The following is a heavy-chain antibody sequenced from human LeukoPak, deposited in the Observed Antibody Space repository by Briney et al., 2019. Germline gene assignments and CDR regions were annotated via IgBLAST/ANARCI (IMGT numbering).Heavy chain of an antibody. D-gene: IGHD1-26*01. V-gene: IGHV1-18*01. J-gene: IGHJ5*02. Sequence: ASVKVSCKASGYTFTSYGISWVRQAPGQGLEWLGWISTYNGDPKYAQKVQGRVTMSTDTSTSTAYMELRSLRSDDTAVYYFARDAVVGATLREAFFYWFDPWGQGTLVTASS. CDR2: ISTYNGDP. CDR3: ARDAVVGATLREAFFYWFDP. CDR1: GYTFTSYG.